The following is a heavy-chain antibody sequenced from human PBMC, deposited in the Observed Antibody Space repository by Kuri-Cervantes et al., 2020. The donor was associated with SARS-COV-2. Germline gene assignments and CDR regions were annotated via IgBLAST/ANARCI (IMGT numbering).Heavy chain of an antibody. CDR2: ISGDGGST. D-gene: IGHD3-22*01. V-gene: IGHV3-43*02. Sequence: GESLKISCAASGFTFDDYAMHWVRQAPGKGLEWVSLISGDGGSTYYADSVKGRFTISRDNSKNSLYLQMSSLRTEDTALYYCAKELKGYYYDSSGLDYWGQGTLVTVSS. CDR1: GFTFDDYA. CDR3: AKELKGYYYDSSGLDY. J-gene: IGHJ4*02.